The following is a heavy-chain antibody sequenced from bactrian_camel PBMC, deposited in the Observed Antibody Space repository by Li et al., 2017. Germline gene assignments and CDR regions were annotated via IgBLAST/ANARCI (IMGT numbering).Heavy chain of an antibody. J-gene: IGHJ6*01. D-gene: IGHD4*01. CDR3: AATRGGWSIAAMRLRETGFGY. CDR1: GFTYSRHS. CDR2: IGADGHA. Sequence: HVQLVESGGGSVQAGGSLRLTCSASGFTYSRHSMGWFRQAPGSEREGIAAIGADGHAKYAGSLQGRFTISRDNAKNALYLQMNSLKPEDTAMYYCAATRGGWSIAAMRLRETGFGYWGQGTQVTVS. V-gene: IGHV3S55*01.